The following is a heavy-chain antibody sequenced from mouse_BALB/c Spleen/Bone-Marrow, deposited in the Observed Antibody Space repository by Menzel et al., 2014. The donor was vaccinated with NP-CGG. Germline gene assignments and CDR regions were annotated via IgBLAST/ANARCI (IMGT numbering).Heavy chain of an antibody. CDR1: GFNIKDTY. Sequence: EVQLQQSGAEHVKPGASVKLSCTASGFNIKDTYMHWVKQRPEQGLEWIGRIDPANGNTKYDPKFQGKATITADTSSNTAYLQLSSLTSEDTAVYFCARAYYGNYPYAMDYWGQGTSVTVSS. CDR2: IDPANGNT. CDR3: ARAYYGNYPYAMDY. D-gene: IGHD2-10*01. V-gene: IGHV14-3*02. J-gene: IGHJ4*01.